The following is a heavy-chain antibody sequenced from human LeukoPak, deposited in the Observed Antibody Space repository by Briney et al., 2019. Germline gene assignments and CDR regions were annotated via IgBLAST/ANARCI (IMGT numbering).Heavy chain of an antibody. J-gene: IGHJ4*02. CDR1: GFTFSSYG. CDR2: IKQDGSKN. CDR3: ARADSQLVRPPFDY. Sequence: HPGGSLRLSCAASGFTFSSYGMHWVRQAPGKGLEWVGNIKQDGSKNYYMDSVKGRFTISRNNAKKSLFLQMNSLRAEDTAVYYCARADSQLVRPPFDYWGQGTLVTVSS. D-gene: IGHD6-13*01. V-gene: IGHV3-7*01.